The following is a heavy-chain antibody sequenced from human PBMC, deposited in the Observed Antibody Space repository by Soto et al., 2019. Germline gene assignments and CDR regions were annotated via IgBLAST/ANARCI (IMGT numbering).Heavy chain of an antibody. D-gene: IGHD5-12*01. Sequence: KSSETLSLTCTVSGGSISSYYWSWIRQPPGKGLEWIGYIYYSGSTNYNPSLKSRVTISVDTSKNQFSLKLSSVTAADTAVYYCARLHSGYDSGGLRFDDWGQGTLVTVSS. CDR1: GGSISSYY. V-gene: IGHV4-59*01. J-gene: IGHJ4*02. CDR2: IYYSGST. CDR3: ARLHSGYDSGGLRFDD.